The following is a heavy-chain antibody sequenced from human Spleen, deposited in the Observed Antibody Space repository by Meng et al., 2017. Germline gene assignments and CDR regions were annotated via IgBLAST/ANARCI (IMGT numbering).Heavy chain of an antibody. Sequence: VQLLQWGAGLLMPSAPRSLTRAVYGGSFSGYHWSWIRQPPGKGLEWIGYIYYSGSTNYNPSLKSRVTISVDTSKNQFSLKLSSVTAADTAVYYCARDYYGSGSYEYWGQGTLVTVSS. CDR1: GGSFSGYH. V-gene: IGHV4-34*11. CDR3: ARDYYGSGSYEY. CDR2: IYYSGST. J-gene: IGHJ4*02. D-gene: IGHD3-10*01.